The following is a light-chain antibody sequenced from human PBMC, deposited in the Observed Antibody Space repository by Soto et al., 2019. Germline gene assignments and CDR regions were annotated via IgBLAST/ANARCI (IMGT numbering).Light chain of an antibody. CDR1: SSDVGDYNY. J-gene: IGLJ2*01. CDR3: NSYSSGSTYVV. Sequence: QSVLTQPASVSGSPGQSITISCTGTSSDVGDYNYVSWYQQVPGKAPKLIIYGVSDRPSGVSDRFSGSKSGSTASLTISGLQAEDEANYYCNSYSSGSTYVVFGGGTKLTVL. V-gene: IGLV2-14*03. CDR2: GVS.